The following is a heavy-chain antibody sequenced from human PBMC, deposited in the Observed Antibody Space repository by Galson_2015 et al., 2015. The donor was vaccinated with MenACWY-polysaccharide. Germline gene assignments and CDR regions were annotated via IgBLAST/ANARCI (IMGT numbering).Heavy chain of an antibody. J-gene: IGHJ2*01. D-gene: IGHD2-15*01. CDR1: GFSFSTYW. CDR3: ARVLAHWYCDL. V-gene: IGHV3-7*01. CDR2: IEPDGSEM. Sequence: SLRLSCAASGFSFSTYWMTWFRQAPGKGLEWVANIEPDGSEMFYVHSVKGRFTISRDNARNSLYLQMHSLRADDTAEYYCARVLAHWYCDLSGRGTLFTVSP.